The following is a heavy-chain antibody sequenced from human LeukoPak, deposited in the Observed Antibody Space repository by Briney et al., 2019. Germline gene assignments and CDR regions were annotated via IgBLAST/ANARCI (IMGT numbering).Heavy chain of an antibody. CDR1: GYTFTVYY. J-gene: IGHJ4*02. CDR3: ASSGSSGFYYFDY. CDR2: INPNSGGT. V-gene: IGHV1-2*02. Sequence: ASVTVSCTASGYTFTVYYMHWVRQAPGQGLEWMGWINPNSGGTNYAQKFQGRVTMTRDTSISTAYMELSRLRSDDTAVYYCASSGSSGFYYFDYWGQGTLVTVSS. D-gene: IGHD3-22*01.